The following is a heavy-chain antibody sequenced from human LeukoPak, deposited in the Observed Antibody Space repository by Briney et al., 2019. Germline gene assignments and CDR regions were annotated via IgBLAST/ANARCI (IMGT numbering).Heavy chain of an antibody. D-gene: IGHD5-12*01. CDR3: ARGTTADIDC. CDR2: ISTYNGNT. V-gene: IGHV1-18*01. CDR1: GYTFSTYG. J-gene: IGHJ4*02. Sequence: ASVKVSCKASGYTFSTYGISWVRHAPGQGLEWMGWISTYNGNTNYAQKLQGRVTMTTDTSTSTAYMELRSLRSDDTAVYYCARGTTADIDCWGQGTLVTVSS.